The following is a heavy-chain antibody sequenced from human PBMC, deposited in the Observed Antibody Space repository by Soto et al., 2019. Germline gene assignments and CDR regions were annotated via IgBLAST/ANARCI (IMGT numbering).Heavy chain of an antibody. Sequence: GGSLRLSCAASGFTFSSYAMSWVRQAPGKGLEWVSAISGSGGSTYYAGSVKGRFTISRDNSKNTLYLQMNSLRAEDTAVYYCAKGSYYDSSGYPFDYWGQGTLVTVSS. CDR2: ISGSGGST. J-gene: IGHJ4*02. D-gene: IGHD3-22*01. CDR3: AKGSYYDSSGYPFDY. CDR1: GFTFSSYA. V-gene: IGHV3-23*01.